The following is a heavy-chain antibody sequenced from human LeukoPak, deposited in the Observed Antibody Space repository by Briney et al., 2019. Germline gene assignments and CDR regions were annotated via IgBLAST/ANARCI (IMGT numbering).Heavy chain of an antibody. D-gene: IGHD1/OR15-1a*01. Sequence: GGSLRLSCAVSGFTFSNYGMTWVRQAPGTGLEWVAKIKHDGSEKYYLDSVKGRFTISRDNAKRSLYLQMSDLRADDSAIYCFSRARWNSGLYYFDYWGQGTLVTVSS. J-gene: IGHJ4*02. CDR1: GFTFSNYG. CDR2: IKHDGSEK. V-gene: IGHV3-7*01. CDR3: SRARWNSGLYYFDY.